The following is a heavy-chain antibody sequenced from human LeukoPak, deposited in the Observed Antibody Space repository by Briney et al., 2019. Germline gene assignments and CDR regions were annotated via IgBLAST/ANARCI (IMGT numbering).Heavy chain of an antibody. Sequence: GGSLRLSCAASGFTFSSYWMHWVRQAPGKGLVWVSHINTDGSSTNYADSVKGRFTISRDNAKNTLYLQMNSLRAEDTAVYYCARDAGGWFDPWGQGTLVTVSS. J-gene: IGHJ5*02. CDR1: GFTFSSYW. CDR2: INTDGSST. CDR3: ARDAGGWFDP. V-gene: IGHV3-74*01. D-gene: IGHD3-10*01.